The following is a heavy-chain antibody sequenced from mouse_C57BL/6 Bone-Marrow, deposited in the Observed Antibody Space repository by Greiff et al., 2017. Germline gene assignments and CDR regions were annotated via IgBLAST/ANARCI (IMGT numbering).Heavy chain of an antibody. Sequence: QVQLQQPGAELVRPGSSVKLSCKASGYTFTSYWMHWVKQRPIQGLEWIGNIDPSDSETHYNQKFKDKATLTVDKSSSTAYMQLSSLTSEDSAVYYCASPVLYYGRSYGYFDVWGTGTTVTVSA. J-gene: IGHJ1*03. CDR3: ASPVLYYGRSYGYFDV. CDR1: GYTFTSYW. V-gene: IGHV1-52*01. D-gene: IGHD1-1*01. CDR2: IDPSDSET.